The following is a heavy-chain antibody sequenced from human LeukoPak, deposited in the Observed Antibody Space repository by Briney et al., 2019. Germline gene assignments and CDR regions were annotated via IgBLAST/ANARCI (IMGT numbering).Heavy chain of an antibody. J-gene: IGHJ3*02. D-gene: IGHD3-10*01. CDR2: IYTSGST. CDR3: ARGPNMVRGVMVAFDI. Sequence: SETLSLTCTVSGGSISSGSYYWSWIRQPTGKGLEWIGRIYTSGSTNYNPSLKSRVTISVDTSKYQFSLKLSSVTAADTAVYYCARGPNMVRGVMVAFDIWGQGTMVTVYS. CDR1: GGSISSGSYY. V-gene: IGHV4-61*02.